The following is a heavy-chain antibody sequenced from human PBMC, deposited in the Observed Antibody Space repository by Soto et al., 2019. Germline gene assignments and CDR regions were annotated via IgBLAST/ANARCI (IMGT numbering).Heavy chain of an antibody. J-gene: IGHJ4*02. CDR2: IKSKTDGGTT. CDR1: GFTFSNAW. CDR3: TTRPNPMVTTMLYFDY. Sequence: EVQLVESGGGLVKPGGSLRLSCAASGFTFSNAWMSWVRQAPGKGLEWVGRIKSKTDGGTTDYAAPVKGRFTISRDDSKNTLYLQMNSLKTEDTAVYYCTTRPNPMVTTMLYFDYWGQGTLVTVSS. D-gene: IGHD4-17*01. V-gene: IGHV3-15*01.